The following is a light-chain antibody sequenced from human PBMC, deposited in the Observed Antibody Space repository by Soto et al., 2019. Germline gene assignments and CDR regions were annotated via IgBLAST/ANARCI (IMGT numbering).Light chain of an antibody. Sequence: QAVRTQPASVSGSPGPSITISCTGTSSDVGSYNLVSWYQQHPGKAPKLMIYEGSKRPSGVSNRFSGSKSGNTASLTISGLQAEDEADYYCCSYAGSSSYVFGTGTKVTVL. J-gene: IGLJ1*01. CDR1: SSDVGSYNL. CDR3: CSYAGSSSYV. CDR2: EGS. V-gene: IGLV2-23*01.